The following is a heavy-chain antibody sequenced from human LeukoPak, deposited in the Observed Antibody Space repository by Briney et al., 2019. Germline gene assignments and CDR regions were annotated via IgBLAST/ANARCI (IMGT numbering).Heavy chain of an antibody. D-gene: IGHD3-16*02. V-gene: IGHV4-59*01. CDR2: TYYSGSI. CDR3: ASLSLGELSFDY. Sequence: SETLSLTCTVSGGSISSYYWSWIRQPPGKGLEWIGYTYYSGSINYNPSLKSRVTISVDRSKNQFSPKLSSVTAADTAVYYCASLSLGELSFDYWGQGTLVTVSS. CDR1: GGSISSYY. J-gene: IGHJ4*02.